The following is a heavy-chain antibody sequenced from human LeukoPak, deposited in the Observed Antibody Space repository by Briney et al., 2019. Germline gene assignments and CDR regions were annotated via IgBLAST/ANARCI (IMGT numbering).Heavy chain of an antibody. Sequence: GGSLRLSCAVSGFTFSDYYMTWIRQAPGKGLEWVSYISGTGRTIYYADSVKGRFTISRDNAKNSLYLQMNSLRDEDTAVYFCARIIATRPHYYYYMDVRGKGTTVTVSS. CDR2: ISGTGRTI. D-gene: IGHD6-6*01. J-gene: IGHJ6*03. CDR1: GFTFSDYY. V-gene: IGHV3-11*04. CDR3: ARIIATRPHYYYYMDV.